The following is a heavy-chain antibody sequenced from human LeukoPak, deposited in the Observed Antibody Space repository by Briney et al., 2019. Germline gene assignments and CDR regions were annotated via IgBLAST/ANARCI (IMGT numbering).Heavy chain of an antibody. CDR3: ARDGDWNYEDY. Sequence: GGSLRLSCAASGFTFSNYWMSWVRQAPGKGLQWVANIKQDGSEKYYVDSVKGRLTISRDNAKKSLYLQMNSLRAEGTAVYYCARDGDWNYEDYWGQGTLVTVSS. D-gene: IGHD1-7*01. CDR2: IKQDGSEK. J-gene: IGHJ4*02. V-gene: IGHV3-7*01. CDR1: GFTFSNYW.